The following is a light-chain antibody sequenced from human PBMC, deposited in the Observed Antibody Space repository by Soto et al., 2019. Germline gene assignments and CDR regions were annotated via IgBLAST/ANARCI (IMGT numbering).Light chain of an antibody. CDR1: SSDVGNYNY. CDR3: CSYAGSYTWV. V-gene: IGLV2-11*01. Sequence: QSALTQPRSVSGSPGQSVTISCTGTSSDVGNYNYVSWYQQHPGKAPKVMIYDVNKWPSGVPDRFSGSKSGNTASLTISGLQAEDEADYYCCSYAGSYTWVFGGGTKLTFL. CDR2: DVN. J-gene: IGLJ3*02.